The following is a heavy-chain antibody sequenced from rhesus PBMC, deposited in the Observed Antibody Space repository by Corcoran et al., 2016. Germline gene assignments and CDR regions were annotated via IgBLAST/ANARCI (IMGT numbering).Heavy chain of an antibody. Sequence: QVQLQESGPGLVKPSETLSLTCAVSGGSISDDYYWSWIRQPPGKGLVWIGFIYGSVGGTNYNPSLKNGGTIAIDTSKNQFALKLSSVTAADTAVYYCASRGEYYSGSYRFDYWGQGVLVTVSS. CDR3: ASRGEYYSGSYRFDY. D-gene: IGHD3-16*01. J-gene: IGHJ4*01. CDR1: GGSISDDYY. V-gene: IGHV4-106*01. CDR2: IYGSVGGT.